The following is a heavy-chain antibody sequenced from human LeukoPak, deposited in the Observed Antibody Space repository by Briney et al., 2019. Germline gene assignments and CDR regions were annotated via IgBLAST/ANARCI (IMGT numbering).Heavy chain of an antibody. D-gene: IGHD3-3*01. CDR1: GFTFSSYA. CDR3: AKVGDYDFWSGYSLWDY. Sequence: GGSLRLSCAASGFTFSSYAMSWGRQAPGKGLEWVSAISGSGGSTYYADSVKGRFTIPRDNSKNTLYLQMNSLRAEDTAVYYCAKVGDYDFWSGYSLWDYWGQGTLVTVSS. J-gene: IGHJ4*02. CDR2: ISGSGGST. V-gene: IGHV3-23*01.